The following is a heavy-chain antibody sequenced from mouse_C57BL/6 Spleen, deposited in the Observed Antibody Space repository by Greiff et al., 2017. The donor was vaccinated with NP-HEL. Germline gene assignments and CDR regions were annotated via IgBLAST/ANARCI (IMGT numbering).Heavy chain of an antibody. CDR3: AREGNYCAMDY. CDR2: ISYDGSN. J-gene: IGHJ4*01. CDR1: GYSITSGYY. V-gene: IGHV3-6*01. D-gene: IGHD2-1*01. Sequence: EVKLQESGPGLVKPSQSLSLTCSVTGYSITSGYYWNWIRQFPGNKLEWMGYISYDGSNNYNPSLKNRISITRDTSKNQFFLKLNSVTTEDTATYYCAREGNYCAMDYWGQGTSVTVSS.